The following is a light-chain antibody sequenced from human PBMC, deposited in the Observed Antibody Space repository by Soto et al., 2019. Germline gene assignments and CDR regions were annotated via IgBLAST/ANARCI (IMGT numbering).Light chain of an antibody. J-gene: IGKJ1*01. CDR1: QSVSSN. V-gene: IGKV3-15*01. CDR2: DAS. Sequence: EIVLTQSPGTLSLSPGERATLSCRASQSVSSNVAWYQQKPGQAPRLLIYDASTRATGIPARFSGSGSGTEFTLTISSLQSEDFAVFYCHQYNDWPPAFGQGTKVDI. CDR3: HQYNDWPPA.